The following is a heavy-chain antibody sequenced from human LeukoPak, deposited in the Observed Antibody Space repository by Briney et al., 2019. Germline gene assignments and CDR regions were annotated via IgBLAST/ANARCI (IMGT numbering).Heavy chain of an antibody. CDR2: ISAYNGNT. CDR3: ARDRRGYYDSGSYYPLI. CDR1: GYTFTNYG. V-gene: IGHV1-18*01. Sequence: ASVKVSYKASGYTFTNYGINWVRQAPGQALEWMGWISAYNGNTLYAQKFQGRVTMATDTSTSTAYMELRSLRSDDTAVYYCARDRRGYYDSGSYYPLIWGQGTLVTVSS. J-gene: IGHJ4*02. D-gene: IGHD3-10*01.